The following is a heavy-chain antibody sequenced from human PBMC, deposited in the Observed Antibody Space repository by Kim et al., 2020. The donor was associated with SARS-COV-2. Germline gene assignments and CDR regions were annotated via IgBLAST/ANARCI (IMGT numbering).Heavy chain of an antibody. CDR1: GGSISSYY. D-gene: IGHD2-2*02. V-gene: IGHV4-59*13. J-gene: IGHJ3*02. CDR3: ARLPYTPGAQYQLLYYAFDI. CDR2: IYYSGST. Sequence: SETLSLTCTVSGGSISSYYWSWIRQPPGKGLEWIGYIYYSGSTNYNPSLKSRVTISVDTSKNQFSLKLSSVTAADTAVYYCARLPYTPGAQYQLLYYAFDIWGQGTMVTVSS.